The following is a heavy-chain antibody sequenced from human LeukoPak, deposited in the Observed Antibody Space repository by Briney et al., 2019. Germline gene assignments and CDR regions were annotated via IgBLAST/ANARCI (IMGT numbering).Heavy chain of an antibody. J-gene: IGHJ4*02. CDR3: TTSRDGYLPSDFDY. D-gene: IGHD5-24*01. Sequence: GDSLRLPRAASGLTFSNAWLSWVRQAPGKGLEWVGRIKSKTDGGLTDYAAPVKGRFTISRDDSKNTLYLQMNSLKTEDTAVYYCTTSRDGYLPSDFDYWGQGTLVTVSS. V-gene: IGHV3-15*01. CDR2: IKSKTDGGLT. CDR1: GLTFSNAW.